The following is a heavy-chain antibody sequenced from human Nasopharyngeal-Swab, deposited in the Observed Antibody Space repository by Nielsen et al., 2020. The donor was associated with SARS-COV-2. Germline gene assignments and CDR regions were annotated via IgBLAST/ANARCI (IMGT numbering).Heavy chain of an antibody. V-gene: IGHV3-7*03. D-gene: IGHD6-19*01. Sequence: GSLRLSCAATGFTFSSYWMSWVRQAPGRGLEWLAHTKEDGTVTHYVDSMRGRFTVSRDNAKNSLFLQMNSLRAEDTAVYYCVRGSSGWKGVDVWGQGTTVTVAS. J-gene: IGHJ6*02. CDR3: VRGSSGWKGVDV. CDR2: TKEDGTVT. CDR1: GFTFSSYW.